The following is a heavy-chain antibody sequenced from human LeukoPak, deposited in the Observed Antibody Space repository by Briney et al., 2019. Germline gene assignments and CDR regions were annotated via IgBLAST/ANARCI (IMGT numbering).Heavy chain of an antibody. V-gene: IGHV4-38-2*01. J-gene: IGHJ4*02. CDR2: IYHSGST. CDR1: GYSISSGYY. D-gene: IGHD4-17*01. Sequence: SETLSLTCAVSGYSISSGYYWGWIRQPPGKGLEWIGSIYHSGSTYYNPSLKSRVTISVDTSKNQFSLKLGSVTAADTAVYYCARLSRGGGDYGYWGQGTLVTVSS. CDR3: ARLSRGGGDYGY.